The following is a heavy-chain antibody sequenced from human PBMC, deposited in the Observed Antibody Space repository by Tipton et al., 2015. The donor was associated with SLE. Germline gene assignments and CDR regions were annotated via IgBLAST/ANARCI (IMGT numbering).Heavy chain of an antibody. D-gene: IGHD2-2*01. CDR1: GFSFSNYW. CDR3: ARRIGQLLSSWYFDL. CDR2: IDSDGGTT. Sequence: QLVQSGGGLVQPGGSLRLSCAASGFSFSNYWIHWVRQVPGKGLVWVSHIDSDGGTTSYADSVKGRFTISRDNAKNSLYLQMNSLRAEDPAVYYCARRIGQLLSSWYFDLWGRGTLVTVSS. V-gene: IGHV3-74*02. J-gene: IGHJ2*01.